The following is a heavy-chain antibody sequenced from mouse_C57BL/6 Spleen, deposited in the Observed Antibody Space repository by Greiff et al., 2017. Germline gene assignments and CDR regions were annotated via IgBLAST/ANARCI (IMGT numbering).Heavy chain of an antibody. J-gene: IGHJ2*01. CDR1: GFNIKDDY. D-gene: IGHD4-1*01. V-gene: IGHV14-4*01. CDR3: TTGGLGGY. Sequence: EVKLQQSGAELVRPGASVKLSCTASGFNIKDDYMHWVKQRPEQGLEWIGWIDPENGDTEYASKFQGKATITADTSSNTAYLQLSSLTSEDTAVYYCTTGGLGGYWGQGTTLTVSS. CDR2: IDPENGDT.